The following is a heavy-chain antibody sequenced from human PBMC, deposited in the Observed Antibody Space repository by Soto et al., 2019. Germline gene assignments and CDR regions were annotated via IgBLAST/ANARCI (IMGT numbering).Heavy chain of an antibody. J-gene: IGHJ4*02. V-gene: IGHV3-33*01. CDR3: ARGRGGDYGGNSGYFDY. D-gene: IGHD4-17*01. CDR2: IWYDGNDK. CDR1: GLPFSGFG. Sequence: QVQLVESGGGGVQPGGSLRLSCAASGLPFSGFGRNWVRKAPGKGLEWGAVIWYDGNDKYYADSVKGRFSVSRDNSKNTLYLQMNSLRAEDTAVYYCARGRGGDYGGNSGYFDYWGQGTLVTVSS.